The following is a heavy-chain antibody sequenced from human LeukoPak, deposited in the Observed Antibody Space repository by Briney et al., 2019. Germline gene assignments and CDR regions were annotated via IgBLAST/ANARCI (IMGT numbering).Heavy chain of an antibody. V-gene: IGHV1-8*01. CDR2: MSPNSGNT. CDR3: ARTKRITIFGVNRIDY. CDR1: GYTFTSYD. D-gene: IGHD3-3*01. J-gene: IGHJ4*02. Sequence: ASVKVSCKASGYTFTSYDINWVRQATGRGLEWMGWMSPNSGNTGYAQKFQGRVTMTRNTSISTAYMELSSLRSEDTAVHYCARTKRITIFGVNRIDYWGQGTLVTVS.